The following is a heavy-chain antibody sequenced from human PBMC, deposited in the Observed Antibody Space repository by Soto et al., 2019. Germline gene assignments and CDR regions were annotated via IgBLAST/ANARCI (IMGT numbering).Heavy chain of an antibody. CDR2: IIPIPGTA. V-gene: IGHV1-69*01. J-gene: IGHJ6*02. CDR3: ARSQGSSTSLEIYYYYYYGMDV. CDR1: GGTFSSYA. D-gene: IGHD2-2*01. Sequence: QVQLVQSVAEVKKPGSSVKVSCKASGGTFSSYAISWVRQAPGQGHEWMGGIIPIPGTANYAQKFQGRVTITADESTSTAYMELSSLRSEDTAVYYCARSQGSSTSLEIYYYYYYGMDVWGQGTTVTVSS.